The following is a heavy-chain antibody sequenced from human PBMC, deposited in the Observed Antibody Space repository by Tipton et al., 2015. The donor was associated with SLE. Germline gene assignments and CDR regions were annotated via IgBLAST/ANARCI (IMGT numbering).Heavy chain of an antibody. Sequence: LRLSCAVYGGSFSGYYWSWIRQHPGKGLEWIGYIYYSGSTYYNPSLKSRVIISVDTSKIQFSLNLTSVTAADTAVYYCARGTDAFDIWGQGTMVTVSS. CDR3: ARGTDAFDI. CDR1: GGSFSGYY. V-gene: IGHV4-31*11. CDR2: IYYSGST. J-gene: IGHJ3*02.